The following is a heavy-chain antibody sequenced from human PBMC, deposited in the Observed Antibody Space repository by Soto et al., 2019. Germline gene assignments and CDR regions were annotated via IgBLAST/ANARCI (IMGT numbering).Heavy chain of an antibody. CDR3: ARTRGRGQWRDFYFDF. CDR2: VYYNGST. D-gene: IGHD6-19*01. J-gene: IGHJ4*02. V-gene: IGHV4-59*12. CDR1: GGPIAPFY. Sequence: KTSETLSLTCTVSGGPIAPFYWTWIRQSPGKGLESIGYVYYNGSTNYNPAPKGRVTISLDTSKSQFSLRLSSVTAADTAVYYCARTRGRGQWRDFYFDFWGQGSLVTVSS.